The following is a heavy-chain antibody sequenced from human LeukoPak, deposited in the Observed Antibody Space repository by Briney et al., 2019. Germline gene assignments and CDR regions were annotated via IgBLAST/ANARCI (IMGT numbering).Heavy chain of an antibody. CDR2: INHSGNT. Sequence: SETLSLTCTVSGGSISSSSYYWGWIRQPPGKGLEWIGEINHSGNTNYNPSLKSRVTISVDTSKNQVSLKLNSVTAADTAVYYCARVRQYCSSTSCFFPEGWYFDLWGRGTLVTVSS. CDR1: GGSISSSSYY. D-gene: IGHD2-2*01. J-gene: IGHJ2*01. CDR3: ARVRQYCSSTSCFFPEGWYFDL. V-gene: IGHV4-39*07.